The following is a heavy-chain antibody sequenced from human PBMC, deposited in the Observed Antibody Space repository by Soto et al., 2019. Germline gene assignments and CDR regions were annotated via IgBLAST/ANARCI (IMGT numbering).Heavy chain of an antibody. D-gene: IGHD3-10*01. CDR2: IIPILGIA. CDR3: ARFRGSYGMDV. J-gene: IGHJ6*02. V-gene: IGHV1-69*02. Sequence: QVQLVQSGAEVKKPGSSVKVSCKGSGGTFSSYTISWVRQAPGQGLEWMGRIIPILGIANHAQKFQGRVTINASKSTSTAYMELSSLSSEDTAVDYCARFRGSYGMDVWCQGTTVTVSS. CDR1: GGTFSSYT.